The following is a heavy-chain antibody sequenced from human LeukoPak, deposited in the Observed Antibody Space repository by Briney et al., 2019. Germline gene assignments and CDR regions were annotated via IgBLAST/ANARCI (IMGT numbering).Heavy chain of an antibody. V-gene: IGHV1-2*02. Sequence: ASVKVSCKASGYTFTGYCMHWVRQAPGQGLEWMGWINPNSGGTNYAQKFQGRVTMTRDTSISTAYMELSRLRSDDTAVYYCARDHLGYCSGGSCYSERYMDVWGKGTTVTVSS. CDR1: GYTFTGYC. CDR3: ARDHLGYCSGGSCYSERYMDV. D-gene: IGHD2-15*01. CDR2: INPNSGGT. J-gene: IGHJ6*03.